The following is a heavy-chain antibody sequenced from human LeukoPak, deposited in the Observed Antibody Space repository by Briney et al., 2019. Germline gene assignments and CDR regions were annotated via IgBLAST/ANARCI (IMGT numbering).Heavy chain of an antibody. CDR2: ISGSGGST. V-gene: IGHV3-23*01. CDR3: AKVSGYLLYFDY. CDR1: GFTFSSYA. J-gene: IGHJ4*02. D-gene: IGHD3-16*02. Sequence: PGGSLRLSCAASGFTFSSYAMSWVRQAPGKGLEWVSAISGSGGSTYYADSVKGRFTISRDNSKITLYLQMNSLRAEDTAVYYCAKVSGYLLYFDYWGQGTLVTVSS.